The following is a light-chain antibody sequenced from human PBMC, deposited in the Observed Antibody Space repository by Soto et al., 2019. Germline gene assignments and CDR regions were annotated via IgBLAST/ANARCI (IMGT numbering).Light chain of an antibody. CDR1: QIISDT. CDR3: QQSYSTPRT. Sequence: MTQAPATLSVSPGVRGTLSCSASQIISDTLAWYQQKPGQSPRRLIYGASSRATGIPDRFSGSGSGTDFTLTISSLQPEDFATYYCQQSYSTPRTFGQGTKVDIK. CDR2: GAS. J-gene: IGKJ1*01. V-gene: IGKV3D-15*01.